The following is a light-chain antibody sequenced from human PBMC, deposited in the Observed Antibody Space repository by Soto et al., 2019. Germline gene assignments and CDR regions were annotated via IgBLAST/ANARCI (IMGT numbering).Light chain of an antibody. V-gene: IGLV2-14*01. CDR2: VVS. CDR3: SSYTTTSTYL. J-gene: IGLJ1*01. CDR1: SSDVGGYKY. Sequence: QSVLTQPASVSGSPGQSITITCTGTSSDVGGYKYVSWYQQHPGKAPNLLIYVVSNRPSGVSNRFSGSKAGNTASLTISELRAEDEADYYCSSYTTTSTYLFGTGTKVTVL.